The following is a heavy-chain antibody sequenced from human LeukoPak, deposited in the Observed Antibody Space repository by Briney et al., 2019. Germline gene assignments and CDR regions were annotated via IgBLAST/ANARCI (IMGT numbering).Heavy chain of an antibody. CDR3: TTIQATHIVDD. CDR1: GFTFSGSA. V-gene: IGHV3-73*01. D-gene: IGHD2-15*01. J-gene: IGHJ4*02. Sequence: PGGSLRLSCAASGFTFSGSAMHWVRQASGKGLEWVGRIRSKANSYATAYAASVKGRFTISRDDSKNTAYLQMNSLKTEDTAVYYCTTIQATHIVDDWGQGTLVTVSS. CDR2: IRSKANSYAT.